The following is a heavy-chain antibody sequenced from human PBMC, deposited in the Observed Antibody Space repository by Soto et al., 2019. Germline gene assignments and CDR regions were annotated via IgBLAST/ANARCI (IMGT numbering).Heavy chain of an antibody. J-gene: IGHJ4*02. D-gene: IGHD6-19*01. CDR2: MSGTGGST. CDR3: AKAVFSSGWSPSYFDY. Sequence: EVQLLASGGGLVQPGRSLRLSCAASGFTFSSYAMNWVRQAPGKGLEWVSAMSGTGGSTYYADSVKGRFTISRDNSKNSLYLQMNSLRVEDTAVFYCAKAVFSSGWSPSYFDYWGQGTLVTVSS. CDR1: GFTFSSYA. V-gene: IGHV3-23*01.